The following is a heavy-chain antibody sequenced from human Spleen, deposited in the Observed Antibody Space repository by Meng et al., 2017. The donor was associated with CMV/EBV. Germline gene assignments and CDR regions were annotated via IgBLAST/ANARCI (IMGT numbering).Heavy chain of an antibody. Sequence: GGSLRLSCAASGFTFTDYYMTWIRQAPGKGLEWVSYISSSGTSIYYADSVKGRFTISRDNAQNSLSLQMNSLRAEDTAVYYCAREGSYCSSTSCYSGLDPWGQGSLVTVSS. V-gene: IGHV3-11*04. CDR1: GFTFTDYY. D-gene: IGHD2-2*01. CDR3: AREGSYCSSTSCYSGLDP. CDR2: ISSSGTSI. J-gene: IGHJ5*02.